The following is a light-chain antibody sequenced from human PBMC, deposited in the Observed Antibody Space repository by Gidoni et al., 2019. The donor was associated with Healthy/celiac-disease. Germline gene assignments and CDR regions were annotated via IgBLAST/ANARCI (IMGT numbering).Light chain of an antibody. V-gene: IGKV1-39*01. CDR2: AAS. Sequence: IQMTQSPSSLSASVGDRVTITCRASQSISSYLNWYQQKPGKAPKLLIYAASSLQSGVPSRFSGSGSGTDFTLTSSSLQPEDFATYYCQQSYSTSTFGGGTKVEIK. CDR3: QQSYSTST. CDR1: QSISSY. J-gene: IGKJ4*01.